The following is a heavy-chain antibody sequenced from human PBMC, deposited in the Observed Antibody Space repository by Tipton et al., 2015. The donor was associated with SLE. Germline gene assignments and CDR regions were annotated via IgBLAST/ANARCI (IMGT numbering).Heavy chain of an antibody. Sequence: GLVKPSETLSLTCAVYGGSFSGYYWSWIRQPPGKGLEWIGYIYYSGSTNYNPSLKSRVTISVDTSKNQFSLKLSSVTAADTAVYYCARDLAARGGHFFDYWGQGTLVTVSS. J-gene: IGHJ4*02. D-gene: IGHD6-6*01. CDR3: ARDLAARGGHFFDY. CDR2: IYYSGST. V-gene: IGHV4-59*01. CDR1: GGSFSGYY.